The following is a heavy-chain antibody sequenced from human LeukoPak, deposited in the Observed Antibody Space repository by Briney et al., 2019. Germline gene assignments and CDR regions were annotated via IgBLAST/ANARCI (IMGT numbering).Heavy chain of an antibody. CDR2: INPSGGST. J-gene: IGHJ6*02. V-gene: IGHV1-46*01. Sequence: ASVKVSCKASGYTFTNYYIHWVRQAPGQGPEWMGIINPSGGSTGYVQKFQGRVTMTRDTSTSTVYMELSSLRSEDTAVYYCARADYSSSAGTYYYYGMDVWGQGTTVTVSS. CDR1: GYTFTNYY. CDR3: ARADYSSSAGTYYYYGMDV. D-gene: IGHD6-6*01.